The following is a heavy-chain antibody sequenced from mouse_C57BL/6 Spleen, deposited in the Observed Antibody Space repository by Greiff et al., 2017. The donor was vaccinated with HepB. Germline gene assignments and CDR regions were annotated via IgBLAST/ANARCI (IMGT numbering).Heavy chain of an antibody. V-gene: IGHV5-4*01. Sequence: EVQVVESGGGLVKPGGSLKLSCAASGFTFSSYAMSWVRQTPEKRLEWVATISDGGSYTYYPDNVKGRFTISRDNAKNNLYLQMSHLKSEDTAMYYCARGDAGGYAMDYWGQGTSVTVSS. CDR3: ARGDAGGYAMDY. D-gene: IGHD2-3*01. J-gene: IGHJ4*01. CDR1: GFTFSSYA. CDR2: ISDGGSYT.